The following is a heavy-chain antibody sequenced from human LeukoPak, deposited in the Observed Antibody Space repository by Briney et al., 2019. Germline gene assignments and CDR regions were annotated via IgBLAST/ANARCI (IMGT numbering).Heavy chain of an antibody. J-gene: IGHJ4*02. CDR1: GGSFSCYY. CDR3: ARGTVSSGWDDYFDY. Sequence: PSETLSLTRAVYGGSFSCYYWSWIRQPPGKGLEWIGEINHSGSTNYNPFLKSRVTISVDTSKNQFSLKLSSVTAADTAVYYCARGTVSSGWDDYFDYWGQGTLVTVSS. D-gene: IGHD6-19*01. CDR2: INHSGST. V-gene: IGHV4-34*01.